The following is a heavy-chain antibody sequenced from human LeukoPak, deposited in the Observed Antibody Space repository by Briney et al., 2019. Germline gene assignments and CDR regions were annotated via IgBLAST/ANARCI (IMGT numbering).Heavy chain of an antibody. J-gene: IGHJ4*02. CDR3: AAGVVVTGALGPIDY. D-gene: IGHD2-21*02. CDR1: GYTFTSYD. CDR2: MNPNNGNT. V-gene: IGHV1-8*01. Sequence: ASVKVSCKASGYTFTSYDINWVRQATGQGLEWMGWMNPNNGNTDYAQKFQGRVTLTRNTSISTAYMELSSLRSEDTAVYYCAAGVVVTGALGPIDYWGQGTLVTVSS.